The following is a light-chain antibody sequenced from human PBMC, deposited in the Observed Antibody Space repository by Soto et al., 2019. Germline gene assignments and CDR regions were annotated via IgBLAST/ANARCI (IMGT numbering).Light chain of an antibody. J-gene: IGLJ2*01. CDR3: QVWDSSTASVG. V-gene: IGLV3-9*01. Sequence: SYELTQPLSVSVALGQTARITCGGNNIGSKNVHWYQQKPAQAPVLVIYRDSNRPSGIPERFSGSNSGNTATLTISRAQAGDDADYYCQVWDSSTASVGFGGGTKLTVL. CDR1: NIGSKN. CDR2: RDS.